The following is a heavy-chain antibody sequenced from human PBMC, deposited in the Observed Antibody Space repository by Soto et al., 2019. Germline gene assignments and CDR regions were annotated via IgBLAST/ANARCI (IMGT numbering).Heavy chain of an antibody. V-gene: IGHV4-31*03. CDR2: IYYSGST. CDR1: GGSISSGGYY. D-gene: IGHD3-22*01. Sequence: SETLSLTCTVSGGSISSGGYYWSWIRQHPGKGLEWIGYIYYSGSTYYNPSLKSRVTISVDTSKNQFSLKLSSVTAADTAVYYCASYYDSSGYYPSYYYGMDVWGQGTTVTVSS. CDR3: ASYYDSSGYYPSYYYGMDV. J-gene: IGHJ6*02.